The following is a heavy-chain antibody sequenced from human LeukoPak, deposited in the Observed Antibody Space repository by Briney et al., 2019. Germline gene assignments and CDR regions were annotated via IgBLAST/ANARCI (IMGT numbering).Heavy chain of an antibody. CDR2: ISAYNGNT. J-gene: IGHJ1*01. D-gene: IGHD2-21*01. CDR3: ARTCMGGGDCPPYFQH. CDR1: GYTFTSYG. V-gene: IGHV1-18*01. Sequence: GASVKVSCKASGYTFTSYGISWVRQAPGQGLEWMGWISAYNGNTNYAQKLQGRVTITADESTSTAYMELSSLRSEDTAVYYCARTCMGGGDCPPYFQHWGQGTLVTVSS.